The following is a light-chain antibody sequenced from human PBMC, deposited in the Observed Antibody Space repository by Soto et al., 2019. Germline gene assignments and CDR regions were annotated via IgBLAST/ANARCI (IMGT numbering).Light chain of an antibody. V-gene: IGKV3-11*01. Sequence: EIVLTQSPATLSLSPGERVTLSCRASQSVSNFLSWYQQKPGQAPRLLIYDSSNRAPGTPPRFSGSGSGTDFTLTISSLEPEDFAVYYCQQRANRFTFGPGTKVDI. CDR2: DSS. J-gene: IGKJ3*01. CDR3: QQRANRFT. CDR1: QSVSNF.